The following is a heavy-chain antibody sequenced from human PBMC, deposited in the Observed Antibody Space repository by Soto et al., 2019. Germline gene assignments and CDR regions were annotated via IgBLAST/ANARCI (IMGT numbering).Heavy chain of an antibody. J-gene: IGHJ4*02. CDR1: GFTFSDYY. CDR2: ISSSGSTI. D-gene: IGHD6-6*01. CDR3: ATPALSWYSSSSPLDY. V-gene: IGHV3-11*01. Sequence: GGSLRLSCAASGFTFSDYYMSWIRQAPGKGLEWVSYISSSGSTIYYADSVKGRFTISRDNAKNSLYLQMNSLRAEDTAVYYCATPALSWYSSSSPLDYWGQGTLVTVSS.